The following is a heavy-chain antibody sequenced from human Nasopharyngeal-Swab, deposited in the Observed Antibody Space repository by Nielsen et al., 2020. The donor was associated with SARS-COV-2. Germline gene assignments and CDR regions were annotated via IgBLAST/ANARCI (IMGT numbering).Heavy chain of an antibody. J-gene: IGHJ4*02. V-gene: IGHV3-23*01. CDR2: ISYTGGRT. CDR1: GFTFSSYA. D-gene: IGHD3-22*01. CDR3: AKGDESSGIFDY. Sequence: GESLKISCATSGFTFSSYAMSWVRQAPGKGLEWVSAISYTGGRTYYADSVKGRFTISRDNSNSTLYLQMISLRPEDTAIYYCAKGDESSGIFDYWGQGTLVTVFS.